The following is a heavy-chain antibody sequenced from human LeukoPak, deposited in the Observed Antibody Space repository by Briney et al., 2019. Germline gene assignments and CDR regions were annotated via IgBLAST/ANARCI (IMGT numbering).Heavy chain of an antibody. V-gene: IGHV3-64*01. CDR3: ARAKGGSYYGDY. CDR2: ISSNGGST. Sequence: PGGSLRLSCAASGFTFSSYAMHWVRQAPGKGLEYVSAISSNGGSTYYANSVKGRFTISRDNSKNTLYLQMGSLRAEDMAVYYCARAKGGSYYGDYWGQGTLVTVSS. D-gene: IGHD1-26*01. CDR1: GFTFSSYA. J-gene: IGHJ4*02.